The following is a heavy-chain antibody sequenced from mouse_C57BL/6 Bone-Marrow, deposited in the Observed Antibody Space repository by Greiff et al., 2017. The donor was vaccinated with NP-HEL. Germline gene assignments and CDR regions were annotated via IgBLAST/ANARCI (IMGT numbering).Heavy chain of an antibody. CDR2: INYDGSST. CDR3: AREPYPYAMDY. J-gene: IGHJ4*01. Sequence: EVKLMESEGGLVQPGSSMKLSCTASGFTFSDYYMAWVRQVPEKGLEWVANINYDGSSTYYLDSLKSRFIISRDNAKNILYLQMSSLKSEDTATYYCAREPYPYAMDYWGQGTSVTVSS. CDR1: GFTFSDYY. V-gene: IGHV5-16*01.